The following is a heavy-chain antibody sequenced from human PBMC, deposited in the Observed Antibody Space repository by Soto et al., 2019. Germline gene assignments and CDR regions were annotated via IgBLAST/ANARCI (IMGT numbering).Heavy chain of an antibody. CDR2: ISGSGGST. CDR3: AKDPGYSGYDANFDY. J-gene: IGHJ4*02. V-gene: IGHV3-23*01. Sequence: EVQLLESGGGLVQPGGSLRLSCAASGFTFSSYAMSWVRQAPGKGLEWVSAISGSGGSTYYADSVKGRFPISRDNSKNTLYLQMNRLRAEDTAVYYCAKDPGYSGYDANFDYWGQGTLVTVSS. D-gene: IGHD5-12*01. CDR1: GFTFSSYA.